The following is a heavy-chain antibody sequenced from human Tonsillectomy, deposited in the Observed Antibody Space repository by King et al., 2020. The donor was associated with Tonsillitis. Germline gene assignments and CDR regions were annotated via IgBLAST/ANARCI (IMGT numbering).Heavy chain of an antibody. CDR3: ARGRVAGPIEY. Sequence: VQLVESGAEVKRPGASVKVSCRASGYTFTSYGISWVRQAPGQGLEWMGWISGYNGDTDYAQKLQGRVTMTTDTSTSTAYMELTSLRSDDTAVYYCARGRVAGPIEYWGQGTLVTVSS. D-gene: IGHD6-19*01. CDR1: GYTFTSYG. J-gene: IGHJ4*02. CDR2: ISGYNGDT. V-gene: IGHV1-18*04.